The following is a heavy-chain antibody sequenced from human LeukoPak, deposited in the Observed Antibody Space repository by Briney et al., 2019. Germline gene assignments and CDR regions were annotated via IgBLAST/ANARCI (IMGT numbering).Heavy chain of an antibody. Sequence: SVKVSCKASGGTFSSYATSWVRQAPGQGLEWMGRIIPILGIANYAQKFQGRVTITADKSTSTAYMELSSLRSEDTAVYYCARTRGTTNLGYYYYGMDAWGQGTTVTVSS. CDR3: ARTRGTTNLGYYYYGMDA. CDR2: IIPILGIA. V-gene: IGHV1-69*04. D-gene: IGHD2-2*01. CDR1: GGTFSSYA. J-gene: IGHJ6*02.